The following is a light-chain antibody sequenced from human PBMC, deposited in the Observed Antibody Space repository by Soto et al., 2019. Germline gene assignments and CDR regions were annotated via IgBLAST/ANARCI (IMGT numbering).Light chain of an antibody. Sequence: EILLTQSPGTLSLSPGERATLSCRASQSVSSSYLAWYQQKPGQAPRLLIYGASSRATGIQDRFSGSGSGTDFTLTISRLEPEDFAVYYCQQYGSSPWTFGQGTKVEIK. CDR2: GAS. V-gene: IGKV3-20*01. CDR1: QSVSSSY. J-gene: IGKJ1*01. CDR3: QQYGSSPWT.